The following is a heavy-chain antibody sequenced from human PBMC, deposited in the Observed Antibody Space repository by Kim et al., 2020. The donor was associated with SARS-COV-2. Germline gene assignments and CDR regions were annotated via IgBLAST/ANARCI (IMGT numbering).Heavy chain of an antibody. D-gene: IGHD3-9*01. CDR2: ISAYNGDT. CDR3: ARSGSYGYDILSGYQDYYYGMDV. Sequence: ASVKVSCKASGYTFTSYGISWVRQAPGQGLEWMGWISAYNGDTNYARNLQGRVTMTTETSTSTAYMELRSLRSDDTAVYYCARSGSYGYDILSGYQDYYYGMDVWGQGTTVTVSS. CDR1: GYTFTSYG. V-gene: IGHV1-18*04. J-gene: IGHJ6*02.